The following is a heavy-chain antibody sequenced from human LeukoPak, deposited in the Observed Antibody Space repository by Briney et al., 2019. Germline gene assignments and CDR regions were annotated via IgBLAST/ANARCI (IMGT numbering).Heavy chain of an antibody. D-gene: IGHD2-2*01. J-gene: IGHJ4*02. V-gene: IGHV3-30*03. CDR2: ISYDGSNK. Sequence: PGGSLRLSCAASGFTFNNYGMHWVRQAPGKGLEWVALISYDGSNKYYADSVRGRFTISRDNSKYTLYLQMNSLRAEDTAVYYCARGGTTTWVEDYWGQGTLVTVSS. CDR3: ARGGTTTWVEDY. CDR1: GFTFNNYG.